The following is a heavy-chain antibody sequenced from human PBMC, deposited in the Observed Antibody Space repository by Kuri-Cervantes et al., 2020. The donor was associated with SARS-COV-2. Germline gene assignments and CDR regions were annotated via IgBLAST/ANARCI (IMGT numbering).Heavy chain of an antibody. J-gene: IGHJ4*02. CDR2: ISSNGGNK. CDR3: AREHTMIVLGFDS. V-gene: IGHV3-30-3*01. CDR1: GFTFSSFP. Sequence: LSLTCTASGFTFSSFPMHWVRQAPGKGLESVAVISSNGGNKYYADSVQGRFTISRDNSKNTLYLQMNSLGPDDTAVYFCAREHTMIVLGFDSWGQGTRVTVSS. D-gene: IGHD3-22*01.